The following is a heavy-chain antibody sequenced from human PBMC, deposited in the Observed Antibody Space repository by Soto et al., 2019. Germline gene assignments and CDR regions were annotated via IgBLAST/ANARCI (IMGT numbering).Heavy chain of an antibody. CDR1: GGSISSGDYY. CDR3: ARGGLGYCTNGVCYGMDV. V-gene: IGHV4-30-4*01. J-gene: IGHJ6*02. Sequence: SETMSVTCTVSGGSISSGDYYWSWIRQPPGKGLEWIGYIYYSGSTYYNPSLKSRVTISVDTSKNQFSLKLSSVTAADTAVYYCARGGLGYCTNGVCYGMDVWGQGTTVTVSS. D-gene: IGHD2-8*01. CDR2: IYYSGST.